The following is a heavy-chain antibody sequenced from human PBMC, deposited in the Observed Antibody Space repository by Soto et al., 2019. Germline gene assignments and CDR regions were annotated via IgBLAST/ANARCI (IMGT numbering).Heavy chain of an antibody. V-gene: IGHV3-7*05. CDR2: IKQDGSAE. CDR1: GFTFSTYW. CDR3: ARGCGAASCPYSFDH. Sequence: EVQLVESGGGLVQPGGSLRLSCAASGFTFSTYWMSWVRQAPGKGLEWVANIKQDGSAEYYMDSVRGRLTLSRDTAKSSLYLQMNSLRAEDTAVYYCARGCGAASCPYSFDHWGQGALVTVSS. J-gene: IGHJ4*02. D-gene: IGHD2-15*01.